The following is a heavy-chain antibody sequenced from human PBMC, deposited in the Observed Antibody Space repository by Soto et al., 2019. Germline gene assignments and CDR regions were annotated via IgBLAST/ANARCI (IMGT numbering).Heavy chain of an antibody. V-gene: IGHV3-23*01. CDR1: GFTFSSYA. CDR3: AKTHSDYGDYVGYFQH. D-gene: IGHD4-17*01. J-gene: IGHJ1*01. CDR2: ISGSGGST. Sequence: GGSLRLSCAASGFTFSSYAMSWVRQAPGKGLEWISAISGSGGSTYYADSVKGRFTISRDNSKNTLYLQMNSLRAEDTAVYYCAKTHSDYGDYVGYFQHWGQGTLVTVSS.